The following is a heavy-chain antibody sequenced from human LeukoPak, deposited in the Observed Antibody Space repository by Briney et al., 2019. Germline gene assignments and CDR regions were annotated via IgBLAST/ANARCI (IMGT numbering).Heavy chain of an antibody. CDR1: GYTFTSYD. V-gene: IGHV1-8*01. J-gene: IGHJ4*02. CDR3: ARGTGDY. CDR2: MNPNSGNT. Sequence: GASVKVSCKASGYTFTSYDINWVRQATGQGLEWMGWMNPNSGNTGYAQKVQGRVTMTTDTSTSTAYMELRSLRADDTAVYYCARGTGDYWGQGTLVTVSS.